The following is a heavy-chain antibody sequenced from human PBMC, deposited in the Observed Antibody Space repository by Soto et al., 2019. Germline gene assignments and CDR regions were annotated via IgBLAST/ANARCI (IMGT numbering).Heavy chain of an antibody. J-gene: IGHJ6*02. CDR3: ASYPYGMDV. CDR1: GFTFSSYA. Sequence: ESGGGVVQPGRSLRLSCAASGFTFSSYAMHWVRQAPGKGLEWVAVISYDGSNKCYADSVKGRFTISRDNSKNTLYLQMNSLRAEDTAVYYCASYPYGMDVWGQGTTVTVSS. V-gene: IGHV3-30-3*01. CDR2: ISYDGSNK. D-gene: IGHD3-16*02.